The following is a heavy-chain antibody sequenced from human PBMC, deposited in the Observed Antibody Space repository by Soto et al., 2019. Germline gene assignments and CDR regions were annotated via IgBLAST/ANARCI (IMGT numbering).Heavy chain of an antibody. V-gene: IGHV1-69*13. CDR3: AIVGGLIYGYEERNVY. CDR1: GGTFSSYA. J-gene: IGHJ4*02. D-gene: IGHD5-18*01. CDR2: IIPIFGTA. Sequence: SVKVSCKASGGTFSSYAISWVRQAPGQGLEWMGGIIPIFGTANYAQKFQGRVTITADESTSTAYMELSSLRSEDTAVYYCAIVGGLIYGYEERNVYRGQGILGTGFS.